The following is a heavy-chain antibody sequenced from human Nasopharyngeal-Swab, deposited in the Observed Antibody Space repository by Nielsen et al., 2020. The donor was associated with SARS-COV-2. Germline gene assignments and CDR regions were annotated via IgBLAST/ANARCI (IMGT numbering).Heavy chain of an antibody. V-gene: IGHV3-33*01. Sequence: SCAASGFTFSSYGMHWVRQAPGKGLEWVALIWYDGSNKYYADSVKGRFTISGDNSKNTLYLQINSLSAEDTAVYYCARGNDFRSGYHPYYYDYWGQGTVVTVSS. D-gene: IGHD3-3*01. CDR1: GFTFSSYG. CDR2: IWYDGSNK. CDR3: ARGNDFRSGYHPYYYDY. J-gene: IGHJ4*02.